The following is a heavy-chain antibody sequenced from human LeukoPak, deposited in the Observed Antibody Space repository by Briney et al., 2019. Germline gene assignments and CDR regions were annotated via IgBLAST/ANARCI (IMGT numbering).Heavy chain of an antibody. CDR3: AKGVGSSYGVAFDI. Sequence: GRSLRLSCVASGFTFDDYAMHWVRQAPGKGLEWVSSITWNSGSIVYADSVKGRFTISRDNAKNSLYLQMNSLRADDMALYYCAKGVGSSYGVAFDIWGQGTKVTVSS. CDR1: GFTFDDYA. CDR2: ITWNSGSI. J-gene: IGHJ3*02. D-gene: IGHD3-16*01. V-gene: IGHV3-9*03.